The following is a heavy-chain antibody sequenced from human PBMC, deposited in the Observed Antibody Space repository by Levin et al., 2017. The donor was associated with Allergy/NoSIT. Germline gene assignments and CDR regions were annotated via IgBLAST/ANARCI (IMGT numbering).Heavy chain of an antibody. D-gene: IGHD3-3*01. J-gene: IGHJ4*02. CDR2: IKEDGSEK. Sequence: GGSLRLSCAASGFTFSSYWMAWVRQAPGKGLEWVANIKEDGSEKYYVDSVKGRFTISRDNAKNSLYLQLNSLRAEDTALYYCVGHYYYTSSFDHWGQGTLVTVSS. CDR1: GFTFSSYW. CDR3: VGHYYYTSSFDH. V-gene: IGHV3-7*02.